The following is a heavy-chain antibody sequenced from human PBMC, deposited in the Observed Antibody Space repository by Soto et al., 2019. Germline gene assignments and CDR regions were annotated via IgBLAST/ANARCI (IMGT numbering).Heavy chain of an antibody. J-gene: IGHJ3*01. Sequence: SDTLSLTCNVSGGAITGYDWNWIRQPPGKGLEWIGSAYFTGSTKYNPSLKSRVTISVDMSKNQFSLRLTSVTSADTALYYCSRERGAVASPADAFDVWGQGTMVTVSS. CDR3: SRERGAVASPADAFDV. CDR2: AYFTGST. CDR1: GGAITGYD. D-gene: IGHD6-19*01. V-gene: IGHV4-59*01.